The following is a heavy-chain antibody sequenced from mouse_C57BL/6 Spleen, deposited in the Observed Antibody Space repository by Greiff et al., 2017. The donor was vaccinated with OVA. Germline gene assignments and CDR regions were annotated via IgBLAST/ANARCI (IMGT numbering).Heavy chain of an antibody. CDR3: ARGGTTVVAPDWYFDV. V-gene: IGHV1-80*01. CDR2: IYPGDGDT. J-gene: IGHJ1*03. Sequence: QVHVKQSGAELVKPGASVKISCKASGYAFSSYWMNWVKQRPGKGLEWIGQIYPGDGDTNYNGKFKGKATLTADKSSSTAYMQLSSLTSEDSAVYFCARGGTTVVAPDWYFDVWGTGTTVTVSS. D-gene: IGHD1-1*01. CDR1: GYAFSSYW.